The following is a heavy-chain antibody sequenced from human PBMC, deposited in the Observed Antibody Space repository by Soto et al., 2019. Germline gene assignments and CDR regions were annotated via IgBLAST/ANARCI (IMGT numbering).Heavy chain of an antibody. CDR2: ISSSSSYI. CDR3: AGGWEVLWFGEFSALMDAFDI. J-gene: IGHJ3*02. Sequence: GGSLRLSCAASGFTFSSYSMNWVRQAPGKGLEWVSSISSSSSYIYYADSVKGRFTISRDNAKNSLYLQMNSLRAEDTAVYYCAGGWEVLWFGEFSALMDAFDIWGQGTMVTVSS. V-gene: IGHV3-21*01. CDR1: GFTFSSYS. D-gene: IGHD3-10*01.